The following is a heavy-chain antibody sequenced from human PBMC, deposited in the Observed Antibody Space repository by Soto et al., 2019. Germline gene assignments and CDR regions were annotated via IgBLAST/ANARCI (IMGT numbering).Heavy chain of an antibody. V-gene: IGHV4-39*01. CDR1: GGSISSSSYY. J-gene: IGHJ5*02. D-gene: IGHD2-2*01. CDR3: ARRICSSTSCPAAFDP. CDR2: IYYSGST. Sequence: PXXTLSLPCTVSGGSISSSSYYCGWIRQPPGKGLEWIGSIYYSGSTYYNPSLKSRVTISVDTSKNQFSLKLSSVTAAETAVYYCARRICSSTSCPAAFDPWGQGTLVTVSS.